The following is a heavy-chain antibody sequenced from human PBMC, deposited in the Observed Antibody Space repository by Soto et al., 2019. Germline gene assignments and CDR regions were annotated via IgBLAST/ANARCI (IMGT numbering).Heavy chain of an antibody. CDR1: GYSFTSYW. V-gene: IGHV5-51*01. CDR3: ARAMIRGKNYYGMDV. Sequence: TGESLKISCKGSGYSFTSYWISWVRQMPGKGLECMGIIYPGDSDTRYSPSFQGQVTISADKSISTAYLQWSSLKASDTAMYYCARAMIRGKNYYGMDVWGQGTTVTVSS. D-gene: IGHD3-10*01. CDR2: IYPGDSDT. J-gene: IGHJ6*02.